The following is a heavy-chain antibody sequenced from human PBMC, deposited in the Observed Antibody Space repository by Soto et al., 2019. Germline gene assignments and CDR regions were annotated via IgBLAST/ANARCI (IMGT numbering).Heavy chain of an antibody. D-gene: IGHD2-8*01. CDR3: AREARYCTNGVCLSRFDY. J-gene: IGHJ4*02. Sequence: GGSLILSCAASGFTVSSNYMSWVRQAPGKGLEWVSVIYSGGSTYYADSVKGRFTISRDNSKNTLYLQMNSLRAEDTAVYYCAREARYCTNGVCLSRFDYWGQGTLVTVSS. CDR2: IYSGGST. CDR1: GFTVSSNY. V-gene: IGHV3-66*01.